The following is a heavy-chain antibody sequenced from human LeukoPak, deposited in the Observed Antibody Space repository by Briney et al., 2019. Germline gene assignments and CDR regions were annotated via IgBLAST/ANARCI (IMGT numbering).Heavy chain of an antibody. Sequence: GGSLRLSCAASGFTFSSFTMNWVRQAPGKGLEWVSTVSDTGNIHYSDSVKGRFTISRDNAKNSLYLQMNSLRDEDTAVYYCARDGLHTAHFDYWGQGTLVTVSS. J-gene: IGHJ4*02. CDR3: ARDGLHTAHFDY. D-gene: IGHD5-18*01. CDR2: VSDTGNI. V-gene: IGHV3-48*02. CDR1: GFTFSSFT.